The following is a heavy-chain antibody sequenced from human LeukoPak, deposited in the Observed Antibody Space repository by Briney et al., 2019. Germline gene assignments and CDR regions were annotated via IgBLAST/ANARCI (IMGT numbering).Heavy chain of an antibody. J-gene: IGHJ4*02. CDR1: GSTFSSYS. CDR2: ISSSSSYI. CDR3: ARDRSGYSYGDY. Sequence: KTGGSLRLSCAASGSTFSSYSMNWVRQAPGKGLEWVSSISSSSSYIYYADSVKGRFTISRDNAKNSLYLQMNSLRAEDTAVYYCARDRSGYSYGDYWGQGTLVTVSS. V-gene: IGHV3-21*01. D-gene: IGHD5-18*01.